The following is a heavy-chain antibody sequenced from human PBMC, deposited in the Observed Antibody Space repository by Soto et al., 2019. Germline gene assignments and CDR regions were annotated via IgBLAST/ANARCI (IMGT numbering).Heavy chain of an antibody. V-gene: IGHV2-5*01. CDR2: IYWNDDK. J-gene: IGHJ6*02. CDR1: GFSLSTSGVG. Sequence: SGPTLVNPTQTLTLTCTFSGFSLSTSGVGVGWIRQPPGKALEWLALIYWNDDKRYSPSLKSRLTITKDTSKNQVVLTMTNMDPVDTATYYCAHRRSIAAPEGYYGMDVWGQGTTVTVSS. CDR3: AHRRSIAAPEGYYGMDV. D-gene: IGHD6-6*01.